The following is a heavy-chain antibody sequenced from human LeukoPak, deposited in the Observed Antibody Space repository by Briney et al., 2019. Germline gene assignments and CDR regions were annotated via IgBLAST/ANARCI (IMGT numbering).Heavy chain of an antibody. CDR2: IYSGGST. J-gene: IGHJ4*02. Sequence: GGSLRLSCAASGFTVSSNYMSWVRQAPGKGLEWVSVIYSGGSTYYADSVKGRFTISRDNSKNTLYLQVNSLRAEDTAVYYCASLAVVQHPDYWGQGTLVTVSS. D-gene: IGHD2-2*01. CDR1: GFTVSSNY. V-gene: IGHV3-66*01. CDR3: ASLAVVQHPDY.